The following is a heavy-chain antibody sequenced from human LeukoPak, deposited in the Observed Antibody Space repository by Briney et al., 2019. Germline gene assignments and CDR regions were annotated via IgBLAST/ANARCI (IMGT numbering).Heavy chain of an antibody. CDR1: GFTFSNYR. V-gene: IGHV3-30*18. Sequence: GGSLRLSCAASGFTFSNYRMNWVRQAPGKGLEWVAVISYDGSNKYYADSVKGRFTIFRDNSKNTLYLQMNSLRAEDTAVYYCAKEPQLLWFQTPSLYYYYGMDVWGQGTTVTVSS. CDR3: AKEPQLLWFQTPSLYYYYGMDV. CDR2: ISYDGSNK. J-gene: IGHJ6*02. D-gene: IGHD3-10*01.